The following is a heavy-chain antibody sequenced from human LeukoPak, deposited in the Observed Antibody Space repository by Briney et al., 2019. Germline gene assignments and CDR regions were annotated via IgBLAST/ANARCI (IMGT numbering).Heavy chain of an antibody. CDR3: ARGPSSGYYGSGSYYNGDY. J-gene: IGHJ4*02. Sequence: SVKVSCKASGGTFSSYAISWVRQAPGQGLEWMGGINPIFGTANYAQKFQGRVTITADESTSTAYMELSSLRSEDTAVYYCARGPSSGYYGSGSYYNGDYWGQGTLVTVSS. D-gene: IGHD3-10*01. V-gene: IGHV1-69*13. CDR1: GGTFSSYA. CDR2: INPIFGTA.